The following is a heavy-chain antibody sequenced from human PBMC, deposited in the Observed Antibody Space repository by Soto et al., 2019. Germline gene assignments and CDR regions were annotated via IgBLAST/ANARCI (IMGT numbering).Heavy chain of an antibody. CDR2: IYYSGST. J-gene: IGHJ4*02. D-gene: IGHD2-2*01. V-gene: IGHV4-39*01. Sequence: SETLSLTCTVSGGSISSSSYYWGWIRQPPGKGLEWIGSIYYSGSTYYNPSLKSRVTISVDTSKNQFSLKLSSVTAADTAVYYCARHYLGYCSSTSCYPLDYWGQGTLVTVSS. CDR3: ARHYLGYCSSTSCYPLDY. CDR1: GGSISSSSYY.